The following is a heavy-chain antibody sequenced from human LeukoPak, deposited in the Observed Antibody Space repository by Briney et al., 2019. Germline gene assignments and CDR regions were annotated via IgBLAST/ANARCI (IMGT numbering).Heavy chain of an antibody. V-gene: IGHV1-2*02. CDR2: INPNSGGT. J-gene: IGHJ3*02. CDR1: GYTFTAYY. CDR3: ARDLGYYYDSSGDAFDI. D-gene: IGHD3-22*01. Sequence: ASVKVSCKASGYTFTAYYIHWVRQAPGQGLEWMGWINPNSGGTNYAQKFQGRVTMTRDTSISTAYMELSRLRSDDTAVYYCARDLGYYYDSSGDAFDIWGQGTMVTVSS.